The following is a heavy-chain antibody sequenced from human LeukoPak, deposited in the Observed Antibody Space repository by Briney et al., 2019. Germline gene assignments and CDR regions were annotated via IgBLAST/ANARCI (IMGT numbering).Heavy chain of an antibody. Sequence: QTGGSLRLSCAASGFTFTNYGMHWVRQAPGKGLEWVSFIRYDGSNKYYADSVKGRFTISRDTSKRMLYLQMSSLRAEDTAVYYCAKDGSAFREYYMDVWGQGTTVTVSS. CDR1: GFTFTNYG. CDR3: AKDGSAFREYYMDV. CDR2: IRYDGSNK. V-gene: IGHV3-30*02. J-gene: IGHJ6*03. D-gene: IGHD5-12*01.